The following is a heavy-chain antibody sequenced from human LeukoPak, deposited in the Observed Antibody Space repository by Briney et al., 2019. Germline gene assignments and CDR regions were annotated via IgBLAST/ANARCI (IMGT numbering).Heavy chain of an antibody. V-gene: IGHV1-46*01. CDR2: INPSGGST. CDR3: ARVSYYDSSGYYYYYYYYMDV. CDR1: GYTFTSYY. D-gene: IGHD3-22*01. Sequence: VASVKVSCKASGYTFTSYYMHWVRQAPGQGLEWMGIINPSGGSTSYAQEFQGRVTITRDTSASTAYMELSSLRSEDMAVYYCARVSYYDSSGYYYYYYYYMDVWGKGTTVTISS. J-gene: IGHJ6*03.